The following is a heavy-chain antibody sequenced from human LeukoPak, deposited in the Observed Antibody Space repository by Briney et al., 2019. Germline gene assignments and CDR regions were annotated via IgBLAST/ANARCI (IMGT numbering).Heavy chain of an antibody. D-gene: IGHD3-10*01. Sequence: SETLSLTCTVSGGSISSGYYWGWIRQPPGKGLEWIGSIYHSGSTYYNPSLKSRVTISVDTSKNQFSLKLSSVTAADTAVYYCARVVRGVIRNWFDPWGQGTLVTVSS. CDR1: GGSISSGYY. CDR2: IYHSGST. CDR3: ARVVRGVIRNWFDP. J-gene: IGHJ5*02. V-gene: IGHV4-38-2*02.